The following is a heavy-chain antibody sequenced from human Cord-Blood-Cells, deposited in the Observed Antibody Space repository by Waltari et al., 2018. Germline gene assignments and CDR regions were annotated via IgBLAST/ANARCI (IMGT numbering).Heavy chain of an antibody. D-gene: IGHD6-13*01. V-gene: IGHV1-69*01. Sequence: QVQLGQSGAEVKRPGSSVKVSSKASGGTFSSYAISSLRQAPGQGLEWRGGTIPIFGTAKYAQKFEGRVTITADESTSTAYMELSSLRSEDTAVYYCARVRGPIDSTFDYWGQGTLVTVSS. CDR1: GGTFSSYA. J-gene: IGHJ4*02. CDR2: TIPIFGTA. CDR3: ARVRGPIDSTFDY.